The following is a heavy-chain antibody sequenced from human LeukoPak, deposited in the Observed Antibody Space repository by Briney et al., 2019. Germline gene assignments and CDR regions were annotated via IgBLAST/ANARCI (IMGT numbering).Heavy chain of an antibody. D-gene: IGHD1-26*01. CDR2: IKQDGSEK. J-gene: IGHJ4*02. Sequence: GGSLRLSCAASGFTFSGYWMTWLRQPPGKGLEWLANIKQDGSEKNYVASEKGRFTISRDNAKNSLYLQVNSLRAEDTAVYYCARSGNYFASWGQGTLVTVSS. CDR1: GFTFSGYW. CDR3: ARSGNYFAS. V-gene: IGHV3-7*01.